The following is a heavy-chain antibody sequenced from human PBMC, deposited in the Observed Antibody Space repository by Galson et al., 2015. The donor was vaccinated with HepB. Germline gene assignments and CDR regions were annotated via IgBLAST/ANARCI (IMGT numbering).Heavy chain of an antibody. V-gene: IGHV1-69*13. CDR1: GGTFSSYA. CDR2: IIPIFGTA. D-gene: IGHD1-26*01. J-gene: IGHJ4*02. CDR3: ASRGGSSPVGAYYFDY. Sequence: SVKVSCKASGGTFSSYAISWVRQAPGQGLEWMGGIIPIFGTANYAQKFQGRVTITADESTSTAYMELSSLRSEDTAVYYCASRGGSSPVGAYYFDYWGQGTLVTVSS.